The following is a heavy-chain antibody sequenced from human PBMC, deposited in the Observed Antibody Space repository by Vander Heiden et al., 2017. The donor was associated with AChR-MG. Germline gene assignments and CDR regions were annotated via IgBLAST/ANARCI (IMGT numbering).Heavy chain of an antibody. CDR3: AKIWGIAVAGTPDY. CDR2: ISGSGGST. D-gene: IGHD6-19*01. CDR1: GFPFGSDA. Sequence: EVQLLESGGGLVQTRGSLRLPCAASGFPFGSDAMSWVRQAPGKGLEWVSAISGSGGSTYYADSVKGRFTISRDKSKNTLYLQMNSLRADDTAVYYCAKIWGIAVAGTPDYWGQGTLVTVSS. V-gene: IGHV3-23*01. J-gene: IGHJ4*02.